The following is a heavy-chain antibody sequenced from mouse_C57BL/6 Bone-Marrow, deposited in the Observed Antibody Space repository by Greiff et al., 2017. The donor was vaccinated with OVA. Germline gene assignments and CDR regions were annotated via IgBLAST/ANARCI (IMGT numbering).Heavy chain of an antibody. D-gene: IGHD3-1*01. CDR1: GYAFTNYL. CDR3: ARSGRY. V-gene: IGHV1-54*01. CDR2: INPGSGGT. J-gene: IGHJ3*01. Sequence: VQGVESGAELVRPGTSVKVSCKASGYAFTNYLIEWVKQRPGQGLEWIGVINPGSGGTNYNEKFKGKATLTADKSSSTAYMQLSSLTSEDSAVYFCARSGRYWGQGTLVTVSA.